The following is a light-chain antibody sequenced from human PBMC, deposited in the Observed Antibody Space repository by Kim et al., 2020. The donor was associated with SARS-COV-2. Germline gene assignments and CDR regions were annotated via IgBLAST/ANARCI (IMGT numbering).Light chain of an antibody. CDR3: QAWDSGVV. CDR2: QDS. CDR1: KLGDKY. J-gene: IGLJ2*01. Sequence: SYELTQPPSVSVSPGQTASITCSGDKLGDKYACWYQQKPGQSPLLVIYQDSKRPSGIPERFSGSNSGNTATLTISGTQAMDEADYYCQAWDSGVVFGGGTQLTVL. V-gene: IGLV3-1*01.